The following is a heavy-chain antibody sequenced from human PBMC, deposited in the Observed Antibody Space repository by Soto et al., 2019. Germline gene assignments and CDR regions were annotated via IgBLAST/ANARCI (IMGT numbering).Heavy chain of an antibody. Sequence: QVQLQESGPGLVKPSQTLSVTCTVSGDSITSGPYYWSWVRQLPGRGLVWIGYIYFRGNSYYNPSLKIRITISLDRSKNQFSLELNSVTAADTAVYYCARSGGSNSWYGVFDFWGQGTLVNVSS. V-gene: IGHV4-31*03. J-gene: IGHJ4*02. CDR1: GDSITSGPYY. CDR2: IYFRGNS. D-gene: IGHD2-15*01. CDR3: ARSGGSNSWYGVFDF.